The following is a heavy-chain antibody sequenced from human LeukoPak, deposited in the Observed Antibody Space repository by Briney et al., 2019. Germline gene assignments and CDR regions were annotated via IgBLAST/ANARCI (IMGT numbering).Heavy chain of an antibody. V-gene: IGHV3-21*01. J-gene: IGHJ4*02. D-gene: IGHD3-22*01. Sequence: GGSLRLSCVASGFTFNLFSMSWVRQAPGKGLEWVASITSGSSYIYIADSVKGRFTLSRDNARNSLSLHMTSLRVEDTAVYFCARKPGSSGWYYDSWGPGTLVSVSS. CDR2: ITSGSSYI. CDR3: ARKPGSSGWYYDS. CDR1: GFTFNLFS.